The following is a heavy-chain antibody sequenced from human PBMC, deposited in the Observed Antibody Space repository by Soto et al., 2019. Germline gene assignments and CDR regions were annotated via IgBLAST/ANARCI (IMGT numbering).Heavy chain of an antibody. D-gene: IGHD3-10*01. Sequence: ASVKVSCKASGYTFTGYYMHWVRQAPGQGLEWMGWINPNSGGTNYAQKFQGWVTMTRDTSISTAYMELSRLRSDDTAVYYCARDRYYGSGSYGPYYYYGMDVWGQGTTVTVSS. V-gene: IGHV1-2*04. CDR1: GYTFTGYY. CDR2: INPNSGGT. CDR3: ARDRYYGSGSYGPYYYYGMDV. J-gene: IGHJ6*02.